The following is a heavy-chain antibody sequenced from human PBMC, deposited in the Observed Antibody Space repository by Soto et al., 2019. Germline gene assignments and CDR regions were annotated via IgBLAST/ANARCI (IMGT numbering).Heavy chain of an antibody. CDR2: IIPIYASP. Sequence: QVQLVQSGAEVKKPGSSVKVSCKASGGTFSSNAISWVRQAPGQGLEWMGGIIPIYASPNYAQNFQGRVTVTADKATSTAYLESSRLKFADSAIYYCAVTVTGSRSPLAHWGQGTLVIVSS. D-gene: IGHD3-9*01. CDR1: GGTFSSNA. J-gene: IGHJ4*02. CDR3: AVTVTGSRSPLAH. V-gene: IGHV1-69*06.